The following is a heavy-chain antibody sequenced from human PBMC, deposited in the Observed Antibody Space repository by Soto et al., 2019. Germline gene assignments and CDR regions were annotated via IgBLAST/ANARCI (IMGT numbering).Heavy chain of an antibody. J-gene: IGHJ6*02. V-gene: IGHV3-35*01. CDR1: GFTFSNSD. D-gene: IGHD2-2*01. CDR3: VRNLTPGYCSSTRYFHGMDV. Sequence: EVQLVESGGGLVQPGGSLRLSCAASGFTFSNSDMNWVHQAPGKGLEWVSGVSWNGSRTHYADSVKGRFIISRDNSRNTLYLQTNSLRAEDTAVYYCVRNLTPGYCSSTRYFHGMDVWGQGTTVTVSS. CDR2: VSWNGSRT.